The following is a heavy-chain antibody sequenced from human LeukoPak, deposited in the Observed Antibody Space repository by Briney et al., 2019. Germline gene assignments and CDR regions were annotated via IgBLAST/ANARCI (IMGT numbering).Heavy chain of an antibody. V-gene: IGHV3-23*01. J-gene: IGHJ4*02. CDR3: AKATGTLGN. CDR1: GFTFSSFG. Sequence: PGGSLRLSCAASGFTFSSFGMHWVRQAPGKGLEWVSTISNSDDSTYYADSVKGRFTISRDNSKNTLYLQMNSLTVEDTAIYYCAKATGTLGNWGQGTLVTVSA. D-gene: IGHD1-1*01. CDR2: ISNSDDST.